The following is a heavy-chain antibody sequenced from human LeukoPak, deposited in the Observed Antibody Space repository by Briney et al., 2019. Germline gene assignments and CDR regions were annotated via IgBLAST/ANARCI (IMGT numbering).Heavy chain of an antibody. V-gene: IGHV4-34*01. J-gene: IGHJ1*01. CDR1: GGSFSGYY. CDR3: ARGRYYYDSSGYYSIKEYFQH. D-gene: IGHD3-22*01. Sequence: KPSETLSLTCAVYGGSFSGYYWSWIRQPPGKGLEWIGEINHSGSTNYNPSLKSRVTISVDTSKNQLSLKLSSVTAADTAVYYCARGRYYYDSSGYYSIKEYFQHWGQGTLVTVSS. CDR2: INHSGST.